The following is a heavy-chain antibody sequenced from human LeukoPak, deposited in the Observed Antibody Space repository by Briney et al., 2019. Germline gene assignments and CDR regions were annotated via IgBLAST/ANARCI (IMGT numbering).Heavy chain of an antibody. CDR2: ISYDGSNK. CDR1: GFTFSSYA. J-gene: IGHJ4*02. D-gene: IGHD5-18*01. Sequence: PGRSLRLSCAASGFTFSSYAMHWVRQAPGKGLEWVAVISYDGSNKYYADSVKGRFTISRDNSRNTLYLQMNSLRAEDTAVYYCAREMPPGPFRGYSYGGSFDYWGQGTLVTVSS. CDR3: AREMPPGPFRGYSYGGSFDY. V-gene: IGHV3-30-3*01.